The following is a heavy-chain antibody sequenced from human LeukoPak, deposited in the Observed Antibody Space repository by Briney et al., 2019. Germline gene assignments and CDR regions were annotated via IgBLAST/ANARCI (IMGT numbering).Heavy chain of an antibody. D-gene: IGHD1-26*01. Sequence: GGSLRLSCAASGFSFSDYYMTWIRQAPGKGLEWVAYLSSSGTTIYYADSVKGRFTISRDNGQNSVYLQMNSLRDEDTAVYFCAGARSHYYGMDVWGLGTTVTVSS. CDR2: LSSSGTTI. CDR1: GFSFSDYY. CDR3: AGARSHYYGMDV. V-gene: IGHV3-11*01. J-gene: IGHJ6*02.